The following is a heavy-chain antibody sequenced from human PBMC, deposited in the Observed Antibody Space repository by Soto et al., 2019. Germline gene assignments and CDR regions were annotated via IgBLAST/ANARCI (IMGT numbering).Heavy chain of an antibody. V-gene: IGHV6-1*01. D-gene: IGHD2-15*01. CDR2: TYYRSKWYN. J-gene: IGHJ3*02. CDR3: ARSMWEDIVVVVAATANRMTKFDI. Sequence: PSQTLSLTCAISGDSVSSNSAAWNWIRQSPSRGLEWLGRTYYRSKWYNDYAVSVKSRITINPDTSKNQFSLQLNSVTPEDTAVYYCARSMWEDIVVVVAATANRMTKFDIWGQGTMVTVSS. CDR1: GDSVSSNSAA.